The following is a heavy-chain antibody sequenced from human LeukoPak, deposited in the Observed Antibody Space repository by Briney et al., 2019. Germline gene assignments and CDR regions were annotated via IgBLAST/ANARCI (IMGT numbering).Heavy chain of an antibody. Sequence: GAPVKVSCKASGYTFTSYGISWVRQAPGQGLEWMGWISAYNGNTNYAQKLQGRVTMTTDTSTSTAYMELRSLRSDDTAVYYCAREPGGSSYYYYYGMDVWGQGTTVTVSS. D-gene: IGHD1-26*01. J-gene: IGHJ6*02. CDR2: ISAYNGNT. CDR1: GYTFTSYG. V-gene: IGHV1-18*01. CDR3: AREPGGSSYYYYYGMDV.